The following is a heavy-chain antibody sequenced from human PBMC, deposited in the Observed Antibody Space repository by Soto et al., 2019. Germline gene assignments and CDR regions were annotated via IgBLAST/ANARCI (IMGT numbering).Heavy chain of an antibody. V-gene: IGHV3-11*06. J-gene: IGHJ6*02. CDR2: ISSSSYT. Sequence: PGGSLRLSCAASGFTFSDYYMSWIRQAPGKGLEWVSYISSSSYTNYADSVKGRFTISRDNAKNSLYLQMNSLRAEDTAVYYCASNGAISGSSYYYYYYGMDVWGQGTTVTVSS. D-gene: IGHD1-26*01. CDR3: ASNGAISGSSYYYYYYGMDV. CDR1: GFTFSDYY.